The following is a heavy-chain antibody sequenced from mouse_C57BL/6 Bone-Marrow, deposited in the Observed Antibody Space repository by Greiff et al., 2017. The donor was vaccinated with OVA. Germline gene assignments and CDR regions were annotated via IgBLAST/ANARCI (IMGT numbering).Heavy chain of an antibody. CDR2: ISNGGGST. V-gene: IGHV5-12*01. D-gene: IGHD2-3*01. J-gene: IGHJ1*03. CDR1: GFTFSDYY. CDR3: ARHYDGYYSWYFDV. Sequence: EVQRVESGGGLVQPGGSLKLSCAASGFTFSDYYMYWVRQTPEKRLEWVAYISNGGGSTYYPDTVKGRFTISRDNAKNTLYLQMSRLKTEDTAMYYWARHYDGYYSWYFDVWGTGTTVTVSS.